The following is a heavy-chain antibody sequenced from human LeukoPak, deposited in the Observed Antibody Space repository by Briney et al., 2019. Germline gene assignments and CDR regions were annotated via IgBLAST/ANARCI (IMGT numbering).Heavy chain of an antibody. Sequence: PGRSLRFSCAASGFTFDDYAMHWVRQAPGKGLEWVSGISWNSGSIGYADSVKGRFTISRDNAKNSLYLQMNSLRAEDTALYYCAKSVAGTYYDYWGQGTLVTVSS. CDR1: GFTFDDYA. V-gene: IGHV3-9*01. D-gene: IGHD6-19*01. CDR2: ISWNSGSI. J-gene: IGHJ4*02. CDR3: AKSVAGTYYDY.